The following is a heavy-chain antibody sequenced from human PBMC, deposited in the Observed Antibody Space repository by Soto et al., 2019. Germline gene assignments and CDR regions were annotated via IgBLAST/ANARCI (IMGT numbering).Heavy chain of an antibody. CDR1: GCSISSGDYY. J-gene: IGHJ4*02. Sequence: SEPLSLTCPVSGCSISSGDYYWSWIRQPPGQGLEWIGYIYYSGSTYYNPSLKSRVTISVDTSKNQFSLKLSSVTAADTAVYCCARVRIQRLYYFDYWGQGTLVTVSS. CDR2: IYYSGST. D-gene: IGHD5-18*01. V-gene: IGHV4-30-4*08. CDR3: ARVRIQRLYYFDY.